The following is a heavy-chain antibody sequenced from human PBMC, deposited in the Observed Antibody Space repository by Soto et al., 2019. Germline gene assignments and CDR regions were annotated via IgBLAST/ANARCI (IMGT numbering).Heavy chain of an antibody. J-gene: IGHJ5*02. CDR1: GGSISSGGYY. V-gene: IGHV4-31*03. Sequence: SETLSLTCTVSGGSISSGGYYWSWIRQHPGKGLEWIGYIYYSGSTYYNPSLKSRVTISVDTSKNQFSLKLSSVTAADTAVYYCASQRARILRYFDWQPRRNWFDPWGQGTLVTV. D-gene: IGHD3-9*01. CDR2: IYYSGST. CDR3: ASQRARILRYFDWQPRRNWFDP.